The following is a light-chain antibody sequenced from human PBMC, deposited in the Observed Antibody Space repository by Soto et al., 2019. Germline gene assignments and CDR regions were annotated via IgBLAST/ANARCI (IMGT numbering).Light chain of an antibody. CDR2: GAS. Sequence: EIVLTQSPATLSVSPRERATLSCSASQSVGTDLAWYQQKPGRAPRLLLYGASTRAPGFPARFSGSGSGTEVNLTSRSLRSVDFAVYYCQQYTSCPLTVGGGTKVGIK. CDR1: QSVGTD. V-gene: IGKV3-15*01. CDR3: QQYTSCPLT. J-gene: IGKJ4*01.